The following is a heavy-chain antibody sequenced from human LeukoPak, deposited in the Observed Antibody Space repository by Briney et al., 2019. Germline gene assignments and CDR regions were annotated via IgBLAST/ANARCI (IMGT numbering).Heavy chain of an antibody. CDR1: GGSISSYY. V-gene: IGHV4-59*01. Sequence: SETLSLTCTVSGGSISSYYWSWIRQPPGKGLEWIGYIYYSGSTNYNPSLKSRVTISVDTSKNQFSLKLSSATAADTAVYYCARDSSGYGYSHFDYWGQGTLVTVSS. CDR3: ARDSSGYGYSHFDY. D-gene: IGHD5-12*01. J-gene: IGHJ4*02. CDR2: IYYSGST.